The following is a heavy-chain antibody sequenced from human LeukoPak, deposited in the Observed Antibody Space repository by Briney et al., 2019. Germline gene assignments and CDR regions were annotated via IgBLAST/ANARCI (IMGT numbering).Heavy chain of an antibody. CDR1: GFMFSKSW. CDR2: IYNDGSTT. D-gene: IGHD4-17*01. CDR3: AREKDDHGDPGPLDA. V-gene: IGHV3-74*01. Sequence: PRGTLRLSCAASGFMFSKSWMHWLRQVPGKGLVWVARIYNDGSTTNYADSVKGRFTISRDNAANTLFLQMSSLRAEDTAVYYCAREKDDHGDPGPLDAWGQGDLVTVSS. J-gene: IGHJ5*02.